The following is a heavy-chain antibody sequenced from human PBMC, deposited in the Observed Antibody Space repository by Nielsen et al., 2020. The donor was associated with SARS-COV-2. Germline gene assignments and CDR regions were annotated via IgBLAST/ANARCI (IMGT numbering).Heavy chain of an antibody. V-gene: IGHV3-13*04. CDR1: GFTFSSYD. J-gene: IGHJ5*02. D-gene: IGHD6-13*01. Sequence: GGSLRLSCAASGFTFSSYDMHWVRQATGKGLEWVSAIGTAGDTYYPGSVKGRFTIPRENAKNSLYLKMNSLRAGDTAVYYCARGDSSSWYYWFDPWGQGTLVTVSS. CDR2: IGTAGDT. CDR3: ARGDSSSWYYWFDP.